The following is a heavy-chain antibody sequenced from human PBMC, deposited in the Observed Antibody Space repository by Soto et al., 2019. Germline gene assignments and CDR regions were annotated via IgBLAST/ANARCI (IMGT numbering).Heavy chain of an antibody. D-gene: IGHD7-27*01. Sequence: QVHLVQSGAEVRKPGASVKVSCKASGYTFSSYAMHWVRQAPGQRLEWMGWINAGYGNTKSSQKFQDRVTISRDTSASTAYMELTSLRSEDTAVYDCAIDTGDGTFDCWGQGTLVTVSS. CDR2: INAGYGNT. V-gene: IGHV1-3*01. J-gene: IGHJ4*02. CDR1: GYTFSSYA. CDR3: AIDTGDGTFDC.